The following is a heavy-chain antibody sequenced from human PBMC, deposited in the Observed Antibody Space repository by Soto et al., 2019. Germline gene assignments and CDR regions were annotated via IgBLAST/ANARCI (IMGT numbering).Heavy chain of an antibody. J-gene: IGHJ4*02. CDR3: ARSGHTFGGVV. CDR1: GASMSNYY. V-gene: IGHV4-59*01. Sequence: QVQLQESGPGLVKPSETLSLTCTVSGASMSNYYGRWIRQPPGKGLEHIGYVYYSGSTNYNPSLKSRVTISVDTSNHQFSLKLSSVTAADTDIYDCARSGHTFGGVVWVQGILVTVSS. D-gene: IGHD3-16*01. CDR2: VYYSGST.